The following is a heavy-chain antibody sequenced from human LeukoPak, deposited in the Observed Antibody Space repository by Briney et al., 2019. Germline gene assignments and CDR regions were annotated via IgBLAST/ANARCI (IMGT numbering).Heavy chain of an antibody. Sequence: SETLFLTCTVSGGSLSSSSYYWGWIRQPPGKGLEWIGSIYYSGSTYYNPSLKSRVTISVDTSKNQFSLKLSSVTAADTAVYYCARLVMVRGVISDYWGQGTLVTVSS. V-gene: IGHV4-39*01. D-gene: IGHD3-10*01. CDR3: ARLVMVRGVISDY. CDR1: GGSLSSSSYY. J-gene: IGHJ4*02. CDR2: IYYSGST.